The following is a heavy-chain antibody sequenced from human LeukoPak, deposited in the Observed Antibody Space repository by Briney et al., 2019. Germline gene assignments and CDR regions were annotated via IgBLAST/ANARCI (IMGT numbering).Heavy chain of an antibody. V-gene: IGHV1-69*04. D-gene: IGHD3-22*01. CDR3: AIDQDYYDSSGYPYYFDY. Sequence: SVKVSCKASGGTFSSYTISWVRQAPGQGLEWMGRIIPILGIANYAQKFQGRVTITADKSTSTAYMELSSLRSEDTPLYYCAIDQDYYDSSGYPYYFDYWGQGTLVTVSS. CDR2: IIPILGIA. CDR1: GGTFSSYT. J-gene: IGHJ4*02.